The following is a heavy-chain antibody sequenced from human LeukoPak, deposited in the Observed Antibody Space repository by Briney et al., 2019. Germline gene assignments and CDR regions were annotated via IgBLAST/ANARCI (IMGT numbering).Heavy chain of an antibody. V-gene: IGHV3-21*01. CDR2: ISSSSSYI. D-gene: IGHD3-22*01. CDR3: ARERRSVVITTDAFDI. Sequence: GGSLRLSCAASGFTFNTNAMHWVRQAPGKGLEWVSSISSSSSYIYYADSVKGRFTISRDNAKNSLYLQMNSLRAEDTAVYYCARERRSVVITTDAFDIWGQGTMVTVSS. J-gene: IGHJ3*02. CDR1: GFTFNTNA.